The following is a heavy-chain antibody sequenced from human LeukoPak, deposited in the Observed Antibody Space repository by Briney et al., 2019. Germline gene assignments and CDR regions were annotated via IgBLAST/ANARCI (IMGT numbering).Heavy chain of an antibody. V-gene: IGHV4-59*08. CDR2: VHYSGST. Sequence: PSETLSLSCNVSGGSISNFYWSWIRQPPGKGLEWIGYVHYSGSTNYNPYLKSRATISEDTSKSQFSLKLSSVTAADTAIYYCARGYSSSWYYFGYWGQGTLVTVSS. D-gene: IGHD6-13*01. CDR3: ARGYSSSWYYFGY. J-gene: IGHJ4*02. CDR1: GGSISNFY.